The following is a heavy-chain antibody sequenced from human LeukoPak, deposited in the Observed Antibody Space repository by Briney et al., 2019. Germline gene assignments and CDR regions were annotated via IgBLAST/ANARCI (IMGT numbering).Heavy chain of an antibody. V-gene: IGHV3-7*01. CDR2: IKQDGSEK. CDR3: AREPYSSGWPGGAFDI. D-gene: IGHD6-19*01. J-gene: IGHJ3*02. Sequence: AGGSLRLSCAASGFTFSSYSMNWVRQAPGKGLEWVANIKQDGSEKYYVDSVKGRFTISRDNAKNSLYLQMNSLRAEDTAVYYCAREPYSSGWPGGAFDIWGQGTMVTVSS. CDR1: GFTFSSYS.